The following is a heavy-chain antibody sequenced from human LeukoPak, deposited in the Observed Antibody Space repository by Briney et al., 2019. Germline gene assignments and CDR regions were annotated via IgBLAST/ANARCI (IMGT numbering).Heavy chain of an antibody. D-gene: IGHD3-9*01. CDR3: ARADYDILTGYQDNWFDP. J-gene: IGHJ5*02. CDR2: MNPNSGNT. V-gene: IGHV1-8*01. CDR1: GYTFTSYD. Sequence: GASVKVSCKASGYTFTSYDINWVRQATGQGLEWMGWMNPNSGNTGYAQKFQGRVTMTRSTSISTAYMELSSLRSEDTAVYYCARADYDILTGYQDNWFDPWGQGTLVTVSS.